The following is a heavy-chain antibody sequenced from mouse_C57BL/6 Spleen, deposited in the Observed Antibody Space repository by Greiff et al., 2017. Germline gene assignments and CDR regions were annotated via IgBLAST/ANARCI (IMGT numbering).Heavy chain of an antibody. CDR3: AREGYYGAWFAC. Sequence: QVQLQQPRAELVMPGASLQLSCKASGYTFTSYWMHWVKQRPGQGLEWIGEIDPSDSYTNYNQKLKGKSTLTVDKSSSTAYMQLSSLTSEDSAVYYCAREGYYGAWFACWGQGTLVTVSA. D-gene: IGHD1-1*01. CDR1: GYTFTSYW. V-gene: IGHV1-69*01. J-gene: IGHJ3*01. CDR2: IDPSDSYT.